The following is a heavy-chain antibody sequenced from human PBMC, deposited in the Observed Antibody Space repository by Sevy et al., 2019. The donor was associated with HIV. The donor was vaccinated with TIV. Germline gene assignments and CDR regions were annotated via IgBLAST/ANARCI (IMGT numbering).Heavy chain of an antibody. CDR2: IWYHGSDK. J-gene: IGHJ4*02. V-gene: IGHV3-30*02. Sequence: GGSLRLSCAASGFTFSSYGMHWVRQAPGKGLVWVAFIWYHGSDKYYADSVKGRFAISRDNSKNTLYLQMNTMRIEDTAVYYCASDILTGSDYWGQRTLVTVSS. CDR1: GFTFSSYG. D-gene: IGHD3-9*01. CDR3: ASDILTGSDY.